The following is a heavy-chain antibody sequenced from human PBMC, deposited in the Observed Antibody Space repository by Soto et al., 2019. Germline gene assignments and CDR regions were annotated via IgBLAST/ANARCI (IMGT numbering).Heavy chain of an antibody. V-gene: IGHV3-30*18. CDR3: AKEIGTMIRGRFYYGRDV. D-gene: IGHD3-10*01. CDR1: GFTFSSSG. J-gene: IGHJ6*02. CDR2: ISYDGNNK. Sequence: GGSLRLSCAASGFTFSSSGMHWVRQAPGKGLEWVAVISYDGNNKYYVDSVKGRFTISRDNSKNTLNLQMNSLRAEDTAVYYCAKEIGTMIRGRFYYGRDVWGQGTTVTVSS.